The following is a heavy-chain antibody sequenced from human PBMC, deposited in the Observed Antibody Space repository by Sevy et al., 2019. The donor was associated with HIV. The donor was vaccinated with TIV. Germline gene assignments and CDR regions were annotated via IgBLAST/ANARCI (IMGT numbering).Heavy chain of an antibody. J-gene: IGHJ5*02. CDR2: IYYTGST. Sequence: SETLSLTCTVSGGSISAYYWSWLRPPPGKGLEYIGDIYYTGSTYYNPSLKSRVTISVDTSKNQFSLNLRSVTAVDTAVYYCARAPPVRSGDDSLNWLDPWGQGILVTVSS. CDR3: ARAPPVRSGDDSLNWLDP. CDR1: GGSISAYY. V-gene: IGHV4-59*12. D-gene: IGHD5-12*01.